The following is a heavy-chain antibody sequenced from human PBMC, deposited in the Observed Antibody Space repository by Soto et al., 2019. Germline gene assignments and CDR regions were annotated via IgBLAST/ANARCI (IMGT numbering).Heavy chain of an antibody. J-gene: IGHJ4*02. D-gene: IGHD2-2*01. V-gene: IGHV3-74*03. CDR3: ARVEACSSTSCYSVFDY. CDR1: GFTFSSYW. Sequence: EVQLVESGGGLVQPGWSLRLSCAASGFTFSSYWMHWVRQAPGKGLVWVSRIKGDGSSTTYADSVKGRFTISRDNAKNTLYLQMNSLRAEDTAVYYCARVEACSSTSCYSVFDYWGQGTLVTVSS. CDR2: IKGDGSST.